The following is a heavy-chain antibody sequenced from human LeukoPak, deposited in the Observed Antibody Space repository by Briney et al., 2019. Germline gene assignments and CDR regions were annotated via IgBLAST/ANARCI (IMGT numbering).Heavy chain of an antibody. CDR3: VGSGWYGYFDY. J-gene: IGHJ4*02. CDR2: IYSGGST. D-gene: IGHD6-19*01. Sequence: GGSLRLSCAASGFTFSSYAMHRVRQAPGKGLEWVSVIYSGGSTYYADSVKGRFTISRDNSKNTLYLQMNSLSAEDTAVYYCVGSGWYGYFDYWGQGTLVTVSS. CDR1: GFTFSSYA. V-gene: IGHV3-53*01.